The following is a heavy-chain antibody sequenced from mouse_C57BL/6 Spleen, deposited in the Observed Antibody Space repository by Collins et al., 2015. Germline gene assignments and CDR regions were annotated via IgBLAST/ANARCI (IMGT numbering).Heavy chain of an antibody. CDR1: GYTFTTYG. V-gene: IGHV9-3*01. CDR2: INTYSGVP. D-gene: IGHD3-2*02. J-gene: IGHJ2*01. CDR3: ARKHSSGYGY. Sequence: QIQLVQSGPELKKPGETVKISCKASGYTFTTYGMSWVKQAPGKGLKWMGWINTYSGVPTYADDFKGRFAFSLETSASTAYLQINNLKNEDTATYFCARKHSSGYGYWGQGTTLTVSS.